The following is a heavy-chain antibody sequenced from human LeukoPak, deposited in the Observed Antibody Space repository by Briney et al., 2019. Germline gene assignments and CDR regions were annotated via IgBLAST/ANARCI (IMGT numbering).Heavy chain of an antibody. CDR3: AKVSSSALDY. V-gene: IGHV3-23*01. CDR1: GFTLTSYA. Sequence: GGSLRLSCAASGFTLTSYAMSWVRQAPGKGLEWVSAISASGGTTLYADSVKGRFTISRDSSKNTLYVQMSSLRAEDTAVYYCAKVSSSALDYWGQGTLVAVSS. D-gene: IGHD6-6*01. J-gene: IGHJ4*02. CDR2: ISASGGTT.